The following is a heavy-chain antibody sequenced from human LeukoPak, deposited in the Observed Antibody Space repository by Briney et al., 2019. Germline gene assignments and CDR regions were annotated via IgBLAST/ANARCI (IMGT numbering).Heavy chain of an antibody. J-gene: IGHJ4*02. V-gene: IGHV4-38-2*02. D-gene: IGHD3-10*01. CDR1: GSSISSGYY. Sequence: SETLSLTCTVSGSSISSGYYWDWIRQPPGKGLEWIGSLYHSGNTYYNPSLKSRVTISVDKSKNQFSLKLSSVTAADTAVYYCARGTESLDYWGQGTLVTVSS. CDR3: ARGTESLDY. CDR2: LYHSGNT.